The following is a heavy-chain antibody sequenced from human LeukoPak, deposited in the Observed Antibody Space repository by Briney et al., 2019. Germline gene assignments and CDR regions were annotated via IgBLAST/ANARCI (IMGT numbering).Heavy chain of an antibody. CDR2: INPSGGST. J-gene: IGHJ2*01. D-gene: IGHD2-15*01. CDR1: GYTFTSYY. V-gene: IGHV1-46*01. CDR3: ARAQAVTSWYFDL. Sequence: GASVKVSCKASGYTFTSYYMHWVRQAPGQGLEWMGIINPSGGSTSYAQKFQGRLTMTRDTSHDTAYMELSGLRSEDTAMYYCARAQAVTSWYFDLWGQGTLVIVSS.